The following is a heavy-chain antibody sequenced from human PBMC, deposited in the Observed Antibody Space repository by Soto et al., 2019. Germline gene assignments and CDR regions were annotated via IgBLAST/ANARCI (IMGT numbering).Heavy chain of an antibody. CDR2: ISGSGGST. V-gene: IGHV3-23*01. J-gene: IGHJ6*03. CDR1: GFTLSSYA. CDR3: ASHAEGYYYYYMDV. Sequence: GGSLRLSCAASGFTLSSYAMSWVLQAPGKGLEWVSAISGSGGSTYYADSVKGRFTISRDNSKNTLYLQMNSLRAEDTAVYYCASHAEGYYYYYMDVWGKGTTVTVSS.